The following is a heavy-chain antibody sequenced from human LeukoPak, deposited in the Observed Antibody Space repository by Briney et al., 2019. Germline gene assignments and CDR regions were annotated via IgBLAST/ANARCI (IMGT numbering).Heavy chain of an antibody. J-gene: IGHJ4*02. Sequence: GGSLRLSCAASGFTFSSYAMSWVRQAPGKGLEWVAFIRYDGSNKYYADSVKGRFTISRDNSKNTLYLQMNSLRAEDTAVYYCAKDPTGYYYDSSGYYGGYWGQGALVTVSS. CDR1: GFTFSSYA. CDR3: AKDPTGYYYDSSGYYGGY. CDR2: IRYDGSNK. D-gene: IGHD3-22*01. V-gene: IGHV3-30*02.